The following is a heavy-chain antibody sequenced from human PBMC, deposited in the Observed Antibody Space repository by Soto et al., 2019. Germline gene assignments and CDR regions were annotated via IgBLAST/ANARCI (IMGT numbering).Heavy chain of an antibody. CDR3: TRGIWFGELLPRRYFAH. J-gene: IGHJ4*02. CDR2: IGFAGDT. V-gene: IGHV3-13*01. Sequence: GGSLRLSCVASGLRFSDTDMHWVRQAPGKGLEWVSGIGFAGDTYYPDSVKSRFTISRENDKNSLSLQMNSLRDEDTAVYYCTRGIWFGELLPRRYFAHWGQGIVVTVSS. CDR1: GLRFSDTD. D-gene: IGHD3-10*01.